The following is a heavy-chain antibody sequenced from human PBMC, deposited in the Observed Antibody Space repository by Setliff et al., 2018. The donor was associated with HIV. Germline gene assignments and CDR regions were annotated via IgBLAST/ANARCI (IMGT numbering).Heavy chain of an antibody. CDR2: IYSNGGT. CDR3: ERGGQSSGYAIEY. D-gene: IGHD5-12*01. Sequence: SETLSLTCTVSGVSITYNYWSWIRQPAGKGLEWIGHIYSNGGTNYNPSLKSRLTISLDTSKDQFSLKLNSVTAADTAVYYCERGGQSSGYAIEYWGQGTLVTVS. J-gene: IGHJ4*02. CDR1: GVSITYNY. V-gene: IGHV4-4*07.